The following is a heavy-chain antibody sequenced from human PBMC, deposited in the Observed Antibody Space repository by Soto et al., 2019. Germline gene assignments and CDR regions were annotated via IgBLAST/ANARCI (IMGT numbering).Heavy chain of an antibody. J-gene: IGHJ5*02. CDR3: ARGHTRGHSGYDLNWFDP. D-gene: IGHD5-12*01. CDR1: GGSISSGDYY. Sequence: SETLSLTCTVSGGSISSGDYYWSWIRQPPGKGLEWIGYIYYSGSTYYNPSLKSRVTISVDTSKNQFSLKLSSVTAADTAVYYCARGHTRGHSGYDLNWFDPWGQGTLVTVSS. CDR2: IYYSGST. V-gene: IGHV4-30-4*01.